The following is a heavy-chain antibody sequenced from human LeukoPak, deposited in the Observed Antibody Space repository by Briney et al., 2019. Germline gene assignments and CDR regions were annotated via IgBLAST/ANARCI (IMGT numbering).Heavy chain of an antibody. CDR2: INLDGREK. CDR1: GFTFRSYW. D-gene: IGHD3-10*01. V-gene: IGHV3-7*01. CDR3: ARGQLVRAGYFDL. J-gene: IGHJ2*01. Sequence: GGSLRLSCAASGFTFRSYWLSWVRQAPGKGLEWVANINLDGREKYYVDSVKGRFTISRDNAKNSLYLQMNSLRAEDTAVYYCARGQLVRAGYFDLWGRGTLVTVSS.